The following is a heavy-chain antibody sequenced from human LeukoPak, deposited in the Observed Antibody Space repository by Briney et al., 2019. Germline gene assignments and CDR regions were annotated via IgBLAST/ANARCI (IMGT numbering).Heavy chain of an antibody. CDR2: FDPEDGET. D-gene: IGHD3-22*01. J-gene: IGHJ6*03. CDR3: ATAPIDSSSYPNYYYYMDV. V-gene: IGHV1-24*01. CDR1: GYTLTELS. Sequence: ASVKVSCKVSGYTLTELSMHWVRQAPGKGLEWMGGFDPEDGETIYAQKFQGRVTMTEDTSTDTAYMELSSLRSEDTAVYYCATAPIDSSSYPNYYYYMDVWGKGTTVTVSS.